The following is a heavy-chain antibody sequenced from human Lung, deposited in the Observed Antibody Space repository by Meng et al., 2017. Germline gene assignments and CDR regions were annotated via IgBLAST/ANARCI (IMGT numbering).Heavy chain of an antibody. J-gene: IGHJ4*02. V-gene: IGHV4-4*02. D-gene: IGHD1-26*01. CDR1: GGSITSSTW. CDR2: IFHSGST. Sequence: QVSLQASGPGLVKPSGTLSLTCAVSGGSITSSTWWSWVRQTPGKGLEWFGEIFHSGSTNYNPPLESRVTISVDKSKNQFSLKVYSVTAADTATYYCARFDISSSGRGDYWGQGILVTVSS. CDR3: ARFDISSSGRGDY.